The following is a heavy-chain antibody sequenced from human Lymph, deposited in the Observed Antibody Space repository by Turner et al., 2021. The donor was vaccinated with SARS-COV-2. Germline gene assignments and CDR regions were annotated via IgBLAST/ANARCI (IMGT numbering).Heavy chain of an antibody. J-gene: IGHJ2*01. CDR2: VKQDGSEK. CDR3: ARLSMGDWHFDL. Sequence: EVQLVESGGGLVQPGGSLRLPCAASGFTFSTFWMSWVRQATGKGLEWVANVKQDGSEKDYVVSGKGRFTISRDNAKNSLYLKMNSLRAEDTAVYYCARLSMGDWHFDLWGRGTLVTVSS. D-gene: IGHD1-26*01. CDR1: GFTFSTFW. V-gene: IGHV3-7*01.